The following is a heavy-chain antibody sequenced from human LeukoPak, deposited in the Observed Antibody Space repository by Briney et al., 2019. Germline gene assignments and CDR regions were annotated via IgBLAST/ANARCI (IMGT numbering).Heavy chain of an antibody. D-gene: IGHD1-20*01. V-gene: IGHV1-2*02. Sequence: ASVKVSCKASGYTFTGYYMHWVRQAPGQGLEWMGWINPNSGGTNYAQKFQGRVTMTRDTSISTAYMELSRLRSDDTAAYYCARNKDTWMGYYYYYGMDVWGQGTTVTVSS. CDR3: ARNKDTWMGYYYYYGMDV. J-gene: IGHJ6*02. CDR1: GYTFTGYY. CDR2: INPNSGGT.